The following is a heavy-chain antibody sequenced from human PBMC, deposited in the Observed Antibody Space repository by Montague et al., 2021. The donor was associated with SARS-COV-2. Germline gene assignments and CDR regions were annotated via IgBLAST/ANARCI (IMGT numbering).Heavy chain of an antibody. CDR2: INPNSGGT. CDR1: GYTFTGYY. D-gene: IGHD5-18*01. J-gene: IGHJ4*02. Sequence: SVKVSCKASGYTFTGYYMHWVRQAPGQGLEWMGWINPNSGGTNYAQKFQGRVTMTRDTSISTAYMEQSRLRSDDTAVYYCARDVDTAMDHFDYWGQGTLVTVSS. V-gene: IGHV1-2*02. CDR3: ARDVDTAMDHFDY.